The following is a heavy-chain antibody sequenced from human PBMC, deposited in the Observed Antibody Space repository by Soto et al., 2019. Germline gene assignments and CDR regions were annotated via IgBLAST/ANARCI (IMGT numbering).Heavy chain of an antibody. CDR1: GFTFSSYS. V-gene: IGHV3-21*01. CDR3: ARDRGDYEGLVPYSLDH. Sequence: SLRLSCAASGFTFSSYSMHWVRQAPGKGLEWVSSISSRSRSIYYADSQKGRFTISRDNTKNSLYLQMNNLRAEDTAVYYCARDRGDYEGLVPYSLDHWGQGTLGTVSS. J-gene: IGHJ4*02. D-gene: IGHD4-17*01. CDR2: ISSRSRSI.